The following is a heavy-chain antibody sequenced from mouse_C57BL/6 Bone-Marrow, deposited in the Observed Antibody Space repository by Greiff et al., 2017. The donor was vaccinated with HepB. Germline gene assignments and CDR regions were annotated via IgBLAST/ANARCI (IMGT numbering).Heavy chain of an antibody. J-gene: IGHJ2*01. CDR1: GFTFSDYY. CDR3: ARVGGDDRVYFDY. D-gene: IGHD2-12*01. CDR2: INYDGSST. Sequence: EVKLVESEGGLVQPGSSMKLSCTASGFTFSDYYMAWVRQVPEKGLEWVANINYDGSSTYYLDSLKSRFIISRDNAKNILYLQMSSLKSEDTATYYCARVGGDDRVYFDYWGQGTTLTVSS. V-gene: IGHV5-16*01.